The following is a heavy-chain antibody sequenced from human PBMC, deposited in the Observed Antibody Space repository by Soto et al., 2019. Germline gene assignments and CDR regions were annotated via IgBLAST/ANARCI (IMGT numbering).Heavy chain of an antibody. J-gene: IGHJ5*02. CDR3: ARSPEGVGNWFDP. Sequence: VQLVESGGGLVQPGGSLRLSCAASGFTFSSYWMHWVRQGPGKGLVWVSRINSDGRTTTYADSVKGRFTISRDNAKNTLYLQMNSLRAEDTAIYSCARSPEGVGNWFDPWGQGTQVTVSS. V-gene: IGHV3-74*01. CDR2: INSDGRTT. CDR1: GFTFSSYW.